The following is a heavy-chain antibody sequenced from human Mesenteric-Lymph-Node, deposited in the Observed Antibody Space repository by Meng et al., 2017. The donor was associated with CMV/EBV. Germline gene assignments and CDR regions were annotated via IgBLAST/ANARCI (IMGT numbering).Heavy chain of an antibody. D-gene: IGHD1-14*01. CDR3: VRDSSITAIGY. CDR1: GFTVSSNY. J-gene: IGHJ4*02. V-gene: IGHV3-53*01. CDR2: IYSDGSGGTT. Sequence: GGSLRLSCAASGFTVSSNYMNWVRQAPGKGLEWVSVIYSDGSGGTTYYADSVKGRFTISRDNSKNTLYLHMNSLRAEDTAVYYCVRDSSITAIGYWGQGTLVTVSS.